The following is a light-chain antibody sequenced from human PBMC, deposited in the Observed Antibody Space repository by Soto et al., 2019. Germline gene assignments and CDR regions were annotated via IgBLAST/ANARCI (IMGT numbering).Light chain of an antibody. J-gene: IGLJ1*01. CDR1: SSYVGAYNS. CDR3: SSDISSSTLG. CDR2: EVN. V-gene: IGLV2-14*01. Sequence: QSALTQPASVSGPPGQSITISCTGTSSYVGAYNSLSWYQQHPGKSPKLMIYEVNNRPSGVSNRFSGSKSGNTASLTISGPQAENEADYYCSSDISSSTLGFGTGTKVTVL.